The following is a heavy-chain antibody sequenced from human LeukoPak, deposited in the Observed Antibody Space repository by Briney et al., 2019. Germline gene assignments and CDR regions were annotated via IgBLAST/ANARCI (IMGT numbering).Heavy chain of an antibody. CDR3: AKDRGDYPFDC. V-gene: IGHV3-30*18. D-gene: IGHD4-17*01. CDR1: GFTFSSYS. CDR2: ISYDGSNK. Sequence: GGSLRLSCAAPGFTFSSYSMHWVRQAPGKGLEWVAVISYDGSNKYYADSVKGRFTISRDNSKNTLYLQMNSLRAEDTAVYYCAKDRGDYPFDCWGQGTLVTVSS. J-gene: IGHJ4*02.